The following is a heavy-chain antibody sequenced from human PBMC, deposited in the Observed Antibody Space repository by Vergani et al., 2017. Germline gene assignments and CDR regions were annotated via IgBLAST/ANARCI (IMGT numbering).Heavy chain of an antibody. V-gene: IGHV1-69*12. CDR1: GGTFSSYA. Sequence: QVQLVQSGAEVKKPGSSVKVSCKASGGTFSSYAISWVRQAPGQGLEWMGGIIPIFGTANSAQKFQGRVTITADESTSTAYMELSSLRSEDTAVYYCARDRCSGGSCYSFRVGAFDIWGQGTMVTVSS. CDR2: IIPIFGTA. D-gene: IGHD2-15*01. CDR3: ARDRCSGGSCYSFRVGAFDI. J-gene: IGHJ3*02.